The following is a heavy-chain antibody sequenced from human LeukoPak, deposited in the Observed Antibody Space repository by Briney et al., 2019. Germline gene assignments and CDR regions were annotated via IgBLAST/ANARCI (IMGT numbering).Heavy chain of an antibody. V-gene: IGHV3-30*01. CDR1: GFTFSSYA. Sequence: GGSLRLSCAASGFTFSSYAMHWVRQAPGKGLEGVAVISYDGSNKYYADSVKGRFTISRDNSKNTLYLQMNSLRAEDTAVYYRARTPCGGDCYFDYWGQGTLVTVSS. D-gene: IGHD2-21*02. CDR2: ISYDGSNK. J-gene: IGHJ4*02. CDR3: ARTPCGGDCYFDY.